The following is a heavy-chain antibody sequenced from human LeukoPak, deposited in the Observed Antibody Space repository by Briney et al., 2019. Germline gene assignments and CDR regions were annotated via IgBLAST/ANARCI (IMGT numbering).Heavy chain of an antibody. D-gene: IGHD3/OR15-3a*01. Sequence: PGGSLRLSCAASGFTFNSYVMSWVRQAPGKGLEWVSAISGSGGSTYYADSVKGRFTISRDNSKNTLYLQMNSLRAEDTAVYYCWTYLGASTFDYWGQGTLVTVSS. V-gene: IGHV3-23*01. CDR1: GFTFNSYV. J-gene: IGHJ4*02. CDR2: ISGSGGST. CDR3: WTYLGASTFDY.